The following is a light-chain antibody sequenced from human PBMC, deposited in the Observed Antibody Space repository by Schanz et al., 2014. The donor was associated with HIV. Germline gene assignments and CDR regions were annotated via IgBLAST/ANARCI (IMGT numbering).Light chain of an antibody. J-gene: IGLJ2*01. Sequence: QSVLTQPPSVSAAPGQKVTISCSGSSSNIGRNYVAWYQQLPGTAPKLLIYGDNSRPSGVPDRFSGSKSGTSASLAITGLQAEDEADYYCQSYDSSLSVVVFGGGTKLTVL. CDR1: SSNIGRNY. CDR2: GDN. CDR3: QSYDSSLSVVV. V-gene: IGLV1-40*01.